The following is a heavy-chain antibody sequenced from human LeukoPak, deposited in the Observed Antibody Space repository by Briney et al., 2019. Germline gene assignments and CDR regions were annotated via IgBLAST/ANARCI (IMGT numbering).Heavy chain of an antibody. CDR2: ISGRGSST. J-gene: IGHJ6*02. Sequence: GGSLRLSCAAPGFSFNSYAMNWVRQAPGKGLEWVSAISGRGSSTYYADSVKGRFSLSRDNSKNTLHLQMNSLRAEDTAVYYCARGFGSSGWYRYYYYYYGMDVWGQGTTVTVSS. CDR3: ARGFGSSGWYRYYYYYYGMDV. V-gene: IGHV3-23*01. D-gene: IGHD6-19*01. CDR1: GFSFNSYA.